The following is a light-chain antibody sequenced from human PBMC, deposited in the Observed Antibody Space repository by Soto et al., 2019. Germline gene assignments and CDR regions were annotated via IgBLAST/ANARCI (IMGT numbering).Light chain of an antibody. CDR1: QSVSSN. CDR3: QQYGSSPPT. V-gene: IGKV3-20*01. CDR2: GAS. J-gene: IGKJ1*01. Sequence: EILIAQSPTPLSFSSGERISPSCRASQSVSSNLAWYQQKPGQAPRLLIYGASSRATGIPDRFSGSGSGTDFTLTISRLEPEDFAVYYCQQYGSSPPTFGQGTKVDIK.